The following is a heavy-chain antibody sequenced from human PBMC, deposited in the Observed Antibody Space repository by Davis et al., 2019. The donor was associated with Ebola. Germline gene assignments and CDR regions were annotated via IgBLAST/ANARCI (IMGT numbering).Heavy chain of an antibody. CDR2: RRNKENRCST. V-gene: IGHV3-72*01. CDR3: VTENWYRFES. Sequence: GGSLRLSCAASGFTFSDYYMSWIRQAPGKGLEWVGLRRNKENRCSTEYAASVKGRFTISRDDSKNLLYLEMNGLRTEDTAVYYCVTENWYRFESWGQGTLVTVSS. D-gene: IGHD1/OR15-1a*01. CDR1: GFTFSDYY. J-gene: IGHJ4*02.